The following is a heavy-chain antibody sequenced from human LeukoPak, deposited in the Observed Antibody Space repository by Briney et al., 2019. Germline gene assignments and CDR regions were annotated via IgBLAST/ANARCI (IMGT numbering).Heavy chain of an antibody. CDR3: ARMPSSTGSLAFDI. D-gene: IGHD1-14*01. CDR2: ITGSGGAT. V-gene: IGHV3-23*01. CDR1: GFTFSTYA. Sequence: GGSLRLSCAASGFTFSTYAVNWVRQAPGKGLEWVSAITGSGGATYYADSVKGRFTISRDNAKNSLYLQMNSLRDEDTAVYYCARMPSSTGSLAFDIWGQGTMVTVSS. J-gene: IGHJ3*02.